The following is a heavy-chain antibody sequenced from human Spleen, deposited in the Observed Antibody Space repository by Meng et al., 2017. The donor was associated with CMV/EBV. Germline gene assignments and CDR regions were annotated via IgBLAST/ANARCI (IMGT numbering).Heavy chain of an antibody. D-gene: IGHD4-17*01. CDR1: GFTVSSNY. V-gene: IGHV3-53*01. J-gene: IGHJ4*02. CDR2: IYSGGST. Sequence: GGSLRLSCAASGFTVSSNYMSWVRQAPGKGLEWVSVIYSGGSTYYADSVKGRFTISRDNSENTLYLQMNSLRAEDTAVYYCASTYGDRYYFDYWGQGTLVTVSS. CDR3: ASTYGDRYYFDY.